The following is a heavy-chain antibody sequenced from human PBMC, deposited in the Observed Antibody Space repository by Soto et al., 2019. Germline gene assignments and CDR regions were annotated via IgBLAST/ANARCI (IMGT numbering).Heavy chain of an antibody. CDR3: AHSLIGYYYDSSGSNWFDP. Sequence: SGPTLVNPTQTLTLTCTLSGFSLSTTTVGVGWIRQPPGKALEWLALIYWDDDKRYSPSLKSRLTITKDTSKNQVVLTMTNMDPVDTATYYCAHSLIGYYYDSSGSNWFDPWGQGTLVTVSS. V-gene: IGHV2-5*02. CDR2: IYWDDDK. J-gene: IGHJ5*02. CDR1: GFSLSTTTVG. D-gene: IGHD3-22*01.